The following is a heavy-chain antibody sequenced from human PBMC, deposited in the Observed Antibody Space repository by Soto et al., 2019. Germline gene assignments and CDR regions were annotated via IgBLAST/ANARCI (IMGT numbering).Heavy chain of an antibody. Sequence: SETLSLTCAVYGGSFSGYYWSWIRQPPGKGLEWIGEINHSGSTNYNPSLKSRVTISVDTSKNQFSLKLSSVTAADTAVYYCARYVATISFYYYGMDVWGQGTTVTAP. CDR3: ARYVATISFYYYGMDV. D-gene: IGHD5-12*01. CDR2: INHSGST. CDR1: GGSFSGYY. V-gene: IGHV4-34*01. J-gene: IGHJ6*02.